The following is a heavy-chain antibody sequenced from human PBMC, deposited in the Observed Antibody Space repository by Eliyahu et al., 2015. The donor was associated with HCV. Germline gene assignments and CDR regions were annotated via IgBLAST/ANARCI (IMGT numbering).Heavy chain of an antibody. J-gene: IGHJ4*02. Sequence: EVQLVESGGAWVQPGRSLRLSCAASGFNLEDHAMHWVRQAPGKGPEGVAGISWNSADSGYADSVKGRFTISRDNDKNSLSLQMNILGPEDTALYYCVRDKRSLIVGGTPFDYWGQGTVVTVSS. CDR3: VRDKRSLIVGGTPFDY. V-gene: IGHV3-9*01. D-gene: IGHD1-26*01. CDR2: ISWNSADS. CDR1: GFNLEDHA.